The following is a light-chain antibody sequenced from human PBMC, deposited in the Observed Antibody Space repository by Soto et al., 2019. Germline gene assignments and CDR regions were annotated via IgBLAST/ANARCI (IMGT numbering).Light chain of an antibody. CDR1: QSVSSSY. J-gene: IGKJ1*01. Sequence: IVWTQSPGTLSLSPLEMATLSRSASQSVSSSYLAWYQQKPGQAPRLLIYGASNRATGIPDRFSGSGSGTDFTLTISRLEPEDFAVYYCQQYGTSTWTFGQGTKVDIK. CDR3: QQYGTSTWT. CDR2: GAS. V-gene: IGKV3-20*01.